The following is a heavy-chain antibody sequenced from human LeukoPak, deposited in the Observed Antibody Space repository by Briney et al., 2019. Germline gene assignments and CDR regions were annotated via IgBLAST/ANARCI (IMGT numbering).Heavy chain of an antibody. CDR3: ARDQRTTVTMSPYYYYYMDV. D-gene: IGHD4-17*01. CDR2: IYYSGST. CDR1: GVSISSSNSY. Sequence: SETLSLTCTVSGVSISSSNSYWGWIRQPPGKGLEWIGSIYYSGSTNYNPSLKSRVTISVDTSKNQFSLKLSSVTAADTAVYYCARDQRTTVTMSPYYYYYMDVWGKGTTVTISS. J-gene: IGHJ6*03. V-gene: IGHV4-39*07.